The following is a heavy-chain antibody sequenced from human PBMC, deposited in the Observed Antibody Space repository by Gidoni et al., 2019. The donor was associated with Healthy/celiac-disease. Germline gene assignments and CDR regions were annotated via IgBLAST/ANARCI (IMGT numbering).Heavy chain of an antibody. CDR2: ISGSGGST. CDR3: AKDTAIRRGDYDY. V-gene: IGHV3-23*01. CDR1: GFTFSSYA. D-gene: IGHD5-18*01. J-gene: IGHJ4*02. Sequence: EVQLLESGGGLVQPGGSLRLCCEASGFTFSSYAMSWVRQAPGKGLEWVSAISGSGGSTYYADSVKGRFTISRDNSKNTLYLQMNSLRAEDTAVYYCAKDTAIRRGDYDYWGQGTLVTVSS.